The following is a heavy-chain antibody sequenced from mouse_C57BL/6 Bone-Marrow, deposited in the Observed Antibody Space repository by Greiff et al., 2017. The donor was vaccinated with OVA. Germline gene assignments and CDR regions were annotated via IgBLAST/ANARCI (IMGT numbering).Heavy chain of an antibody. V-gene: IGHV14-4*01. CDR2: IDPENGDT. CDR3: TITGTGAMDY. D-gene: IGHD4-1*01. J-gene: IGHJ4*01. Sequence: VQLQQSGAELVRPGAPVKLSCTASGFNIKDDYMHWVKPRPEQGLEWIGWIDPENGDTEYASKFQGKATITADTSSNTAYLQLSSLTSEDTAVYYCTITGTGAMDYWGQGTSVTVSS. CDR1: GFNIKDDY.